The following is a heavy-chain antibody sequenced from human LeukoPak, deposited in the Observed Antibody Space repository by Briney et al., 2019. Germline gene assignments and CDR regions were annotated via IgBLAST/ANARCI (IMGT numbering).Heavy chain of an antibody. CDR2: IYPGDSDA. Sequence: PGESLKISCKGSGFSFTSYWIGWVRQMPGKGLEWMGIIYPGDSDARYSPSFQGQVTISGDKSISTAYLQWSSLKASDTAMYYCARRLGSPLSGYFDYWGQGTLVTVSS. J-gene: IGHJ4*02. V-gene: IGHV5-51*01. CDR3: ARRLGSPLSGYFDY. D-gene: IGHD3-10*01. CDR1: GFSFTSYW.